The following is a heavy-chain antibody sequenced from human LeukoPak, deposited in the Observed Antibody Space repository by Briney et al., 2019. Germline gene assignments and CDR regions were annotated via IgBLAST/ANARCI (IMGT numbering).Heavy chain of an antibody. V-gene: IGHV1-2*02. CDR2: INPNSGGT. CDR3: ARDGSYGDYGLGY. Sequence: GASVKVSCKASGYTFTGYYMHWVQQAPGQGLEWMGWINPNSGGTNYAQKFQGRVTMTRDTSISTAYMELSRLRSDDTAVYYCARDGSYGDYGLGYWGQGTLVTVSS. D-gene: IGHD4-17*01. J-gene: IGHJ4*02. CDR1: GYTFTGYY.